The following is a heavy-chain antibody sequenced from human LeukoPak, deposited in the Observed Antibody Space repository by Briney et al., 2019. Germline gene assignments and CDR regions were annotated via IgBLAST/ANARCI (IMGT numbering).Heavy chain of an antibody. Sequence: SETLSLTCTVSGGSISSSSYYWGWIRQPPGKGLEWIGSIYYSGSTYYNPSLKSRVTISVDTSKNQFSLKLSSVTAADTAVYYCATTKPTVDAFDIWGQGTMVTVSS. CDR1: GGSISSSSYY. D-gene: IGHD4-17*01. J-gene: IGHJ3*02. CDR3: ATTKPTVDAFDI. CDR2: IYYSGST. V-gene: IGHV4-39*07.